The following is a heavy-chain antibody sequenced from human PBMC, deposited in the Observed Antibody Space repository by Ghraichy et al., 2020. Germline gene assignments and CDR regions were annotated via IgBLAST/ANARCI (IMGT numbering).Heavy chain of an antibody. CDR1: GFTVSSNY. CDR3: ARPALYSSSADY. V-gene: IGHV3-53*01. Sequence: GGSLRLSCAASGFTVSSNYMSWVRQAPGKGLEWVSVIYSVGSTYYADSVKGRFTISRDNSKNTLYLQMNSLRAEDTAVYYCARPALYSSSADYWGQGTLVTVSS. D-gene: IGHD6-6*01. CDR2: IYSVGST. J-gene: IGHJ4*02.